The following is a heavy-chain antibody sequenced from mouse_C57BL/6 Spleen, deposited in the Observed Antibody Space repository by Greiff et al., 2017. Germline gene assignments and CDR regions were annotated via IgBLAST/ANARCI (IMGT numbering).Heavy chain of an antibody. CDR1: GYTFTDYY. Sequence: EVQLQQSGPELVKPGASVKISCKASGYTFTDYYMNWVKQSHGKSLEWIGDINPNNGGTSYNQKFKGKATLTVDKSSSTAYMELRSLTSEDSAVYYCARRRGNRGFAYWGQGTLVTVSA. CDR3: ARRRGNRGFAY. J-gene: IGHJ3*01. D-gene: IGHD2-1*01. CDR2: INPNNGGT. V-gene: IGHV1-26*01.